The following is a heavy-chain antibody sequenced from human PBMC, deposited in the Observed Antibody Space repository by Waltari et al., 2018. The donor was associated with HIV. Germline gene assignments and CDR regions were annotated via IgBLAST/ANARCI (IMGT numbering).Heavy chain of an antibody. D-gene: IGHD3-22*01. Sequence: EVQLVESGGGLVQPGGSLRLSCAASGFTFSRYWMHWVRQAPGKGLVWVSRIKGDGSTTSYADSVKGRFTISRDNAKNTLYLQMNSLRAEDTAWYYCARIAYDSSGYGWFDPWGQGTLVTVSS. V-gene: IGHV3-74*01. CDR2: IKGDGSTT. CDR3: ARIAYDSSGYGWFDP. CDR1: GFTFSRYW. J-gene: IGHJ5*02.